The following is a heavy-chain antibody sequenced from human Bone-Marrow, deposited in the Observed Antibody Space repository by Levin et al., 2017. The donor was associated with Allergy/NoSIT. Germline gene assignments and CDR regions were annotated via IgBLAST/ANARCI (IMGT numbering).Heavy chain of an antibody. CDR3: ARGRVYCSGGSCHYASSFDY. Sequence: RASVKVSCKASGYTFTGYYMHWVRQAPGQGLEWMGWINPNSGGTNYAQKFQGRVTMTRDTSISTAYMELSRLRSDDTAVYYCARGRVYCSGGSCHYASSFDYWGQGTLVTVSS. CDR1: GYTFTGYY. V-gene: IGHV1-2*02. J-gene: IGHJ4*02. CDR2: INPNSGGT. D-gene: IGHD2-15*01.